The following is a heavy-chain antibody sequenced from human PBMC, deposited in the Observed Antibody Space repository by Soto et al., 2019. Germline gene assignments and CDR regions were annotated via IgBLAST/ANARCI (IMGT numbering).Heavy chain of an antibody. CDR1: GFTFSSYA. D-gene: IGHD4-4*01. Sequence: VGSLRLSCAASGFTFSSYAMSWVRQAPGKGLEWVSAISGSGGSTYYADSVKGRFTISRDNSKNTLYLQMNSLRAEDTAVYYCAKDPTYASYYYYYGMDVWGHGTKVTVSS. CDR3: AKDPTYASYYYYYGMDV. J-gene: IGHJ6*02. CDR2: ISGSGGST. V-gene: IGHV3-23*01.